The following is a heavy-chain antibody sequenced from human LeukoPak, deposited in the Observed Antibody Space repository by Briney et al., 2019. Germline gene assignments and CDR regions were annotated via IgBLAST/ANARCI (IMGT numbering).Heavy chain of an antibody. D-gene: IGHD3-22*01. Sequence: ASVKVSCKVSGYTLTELSMHWVRQAPGKGLEWMGGFDPEDGETIYAQKFQGRATMTEDTSTDTAYMELSSLRSEDTAVYYCATAPYYYDSSGYYFAGFDYWGQGTLVTVSS. CDR3: ATAPYYYDSSGYYFAGFDY. CDR1: GYTLTELS. J-gene: IGHJ4*02. V-gene: IGHV1-24*01. CDR2: FDPEDGET.